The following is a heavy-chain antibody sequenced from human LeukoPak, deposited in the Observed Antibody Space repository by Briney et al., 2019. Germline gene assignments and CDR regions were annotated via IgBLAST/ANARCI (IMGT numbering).Heavy chain of an antibody. V-gene: IGHV4-59*01. CDR3: ARWNERLDY. Sequence: SETLSLTCTVFGGSISSSYWSWIRQPPGKGLEWIGYIYYSGNTNYNPSLKSRVTISVDTSKNQLSLRLRSVTAADTAVYYCARWNERLDYWGQGTLVTVSS. CDR1: GGSISSSY. CDR2: IYYSGNT. J-gene: IGHJ4*02. D-gene: IGHD1-1*01.